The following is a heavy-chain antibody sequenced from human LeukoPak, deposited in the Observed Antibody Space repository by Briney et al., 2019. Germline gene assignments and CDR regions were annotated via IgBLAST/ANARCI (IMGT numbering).Heavy chain of an antibody. V-gene: IGHV4-34*01. D-gene: IGHD5-18*01. J-gene: IGHJ4*02. Sequence: PSETLSLTCAVYGGSFSGYYWSWIRQPPGKGVEWIGEINHSGSTNYNPSLKSRVTISVDTSKNQFSLKLSSVTAADTAVYYCARGFDQQDTAMFNGLYYFDYWGQGTLVTVSS. CDR1: GGSFSGYY. CDR2: INHSGST. CDR3: ARGFDQQDTAMFNGLYYFDY.